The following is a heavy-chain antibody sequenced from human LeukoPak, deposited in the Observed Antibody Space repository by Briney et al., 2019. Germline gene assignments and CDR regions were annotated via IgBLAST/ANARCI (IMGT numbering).Heavy chain of an antibody. CDR3: ARDYGNYVYYCDY. CDR1: GFIFNTYS. CDR2: ISSGSRYI. Sequence: GSLRLSCAASGFIFNTYSMNWVRQAPGKGLEWVSSISSGSRYIYYADSVKGRFTISRDNAKNSLYLQMNSLRAEDTAVYYCARDYGNYVYYCDYWGQGTLVTVSS. D-gene: IGHD4-11*01. J-gene: IGHJ4*02. V-gene: IGHV3-21*01.